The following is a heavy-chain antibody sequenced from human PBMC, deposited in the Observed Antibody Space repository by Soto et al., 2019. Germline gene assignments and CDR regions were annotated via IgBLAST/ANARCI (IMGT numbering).Heavy chain of an antibody. CDR1: GYTFTSYG. Sequence: ASVKVSCKASGYTFTSYGISWVRQAPGRGLEWMGWISAYNGNTNYAQKLQGRVTMTTDTSTSAAYMELRSLRSDDTAVYYCAREGDYDIWTESPWFDPWGQGTLVTVYS. D-gene: IGHD3-9*01. V-gene: IGHV1-18*01. CDR2: ISAYNGNT. J-gene: IGHJ5*02. CDR3: AREGDYDIWTESPWFDP.